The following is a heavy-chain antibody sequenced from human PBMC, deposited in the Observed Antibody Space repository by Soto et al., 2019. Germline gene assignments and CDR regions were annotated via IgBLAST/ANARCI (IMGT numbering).Heavy chain of an antibody. Sequence: QVQLVESGGGLVKPGGSLRLSCSASGFTFGDYYMGWIRQAPGKGLEWVSYLSNSGLSIYYGDSVKGRFTISRDNAKNSLYLQMNSLRADDTAVYYCARCLYGSGGYFFDQWGQGTLVTVSS. D-gene: IGHD3-10*01. V-gene: IGHV3-11*01. CDR3: ARCLYGSGGYFFDQ. CDR1: GFTFGDYY. CDR2: LSNSGLSI. J-gene: IGHJ4*02.